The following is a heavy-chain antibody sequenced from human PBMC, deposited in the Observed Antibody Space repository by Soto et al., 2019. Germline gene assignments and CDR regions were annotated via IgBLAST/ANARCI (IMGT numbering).Heavy chain of an antibody. CDR2: IDWDDDK. D-gene: IGHD6-19*01. V-gene: IGHV2-70*01. Sequence: PTLANPTQTLTLTCTXXXXSLSTSGMCVSWIRQPPGKALEWLALIDWDDDKYYSTSLKTRLTISKDTSKHQVVLTMTNMDPVDTATYYCARVGIAVAGPWYFDYWGQGTLVTVSS. CDR1: XXSLSTSGMC. CDR3: ARVGIAVAGPWYFDY. J-gene: IGHJ4*02.